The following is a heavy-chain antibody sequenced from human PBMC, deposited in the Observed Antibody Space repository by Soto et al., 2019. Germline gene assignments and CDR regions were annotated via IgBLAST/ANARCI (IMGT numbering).Heavy chain of an antibody. V-gene: IGHV2-5*02. CDR1: GFSLSTRGVG. J-gene: IGHJ3*02. CDR3: AHSTRTIDAFDI. D-gene: IGHD2-15*01. Sequence: QITLKESGPTLVKPTQTLTLTCTFSGFSLSTRGVGVGWIRQPPGKALEWLALIYWDDDKRYSPSLKSRLTIXKXXSKNQVVLTMTNMDPVDTATYYCAHSTRTIDAFDIWGQGTMVTVSS. CDR2: IYWDDDK.